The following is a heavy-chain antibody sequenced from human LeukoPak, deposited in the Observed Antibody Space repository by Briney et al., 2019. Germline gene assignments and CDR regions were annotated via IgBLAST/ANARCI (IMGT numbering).Heavy chain of an antibody. CDR1: GGTFISYA. V-gene: IGHV1-69*05. CDR3: ASSRGYSYGYSGY. J-gene: IGHJ4*02. Sequence: SVKVSCKASGGTFISYAISWVRQAHGQGLEWMGGIIPIFGTANYAQKFQGRVTITTDESTSTAYMELSSLRSEDTAVYYCASSRGYSYGYSGYWGQGTLVTVSS. CDR2: IIPIFGTA. D-gene: IGHD5-18*01.